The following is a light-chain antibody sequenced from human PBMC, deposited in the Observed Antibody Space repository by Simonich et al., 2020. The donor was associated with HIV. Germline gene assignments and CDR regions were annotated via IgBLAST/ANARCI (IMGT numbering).Light chain of an antibody. CDR2: DVS. V-gene: IGLV2-14*01. CDR1: SSDVGGYNY. CDR3: TSYTSSSTWV. Sequence: QSALTQPASVSGSPGQSITISCTGISSDVGGYNYVSWYQQHPGKAPKLMIYDVSKRPSGGSNRFSGSKSGNTASLTISGLQAEDEADYYCTSYTSSSTWVFGGGTKLTVL. J-gene: IGLJ3*02.